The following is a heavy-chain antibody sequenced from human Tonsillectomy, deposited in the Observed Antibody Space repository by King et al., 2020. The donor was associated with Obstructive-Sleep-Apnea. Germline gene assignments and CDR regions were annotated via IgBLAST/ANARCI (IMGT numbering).Heavy chain of an antibody. CDR2: IYHSGST. CDR3: ARDALMIAAADSWFDP. Sequence: LQLQESGPGLVKASETLSLTCTVSGGSISSSSYYWGWIRQPPGKGLEWIGSIYHSGSTYYNPSLKSRVTISVDTSKNQFSLKLTSVTAADTAVYYCARDALMIAAADSWFDPWGQGTLVTVSS. V-gene: IGHV4-39*07. D-gene: IGHD6-13*01. CDR1: GGSISSSSYY. J-gene: IGHJ5*02.